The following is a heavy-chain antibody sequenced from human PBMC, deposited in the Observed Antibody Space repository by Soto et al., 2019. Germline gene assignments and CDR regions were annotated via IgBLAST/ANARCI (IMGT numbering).Heavy chain of an antibody. V-gene: IGHV3-9*01. CDR3: AKDSGSWDYYYGMDV. CDR2: ISWNSGSI. CDR1: GFTFDDYA. J-gene: IGHJ6*02. D-gene: IGHD1-26*01. Sequence: EVQLVESGGGLVQPGRSLRLSCAASGFTFDDYAMHWVRQAPGKGLEWVSGISWNSGSIGYADSVKGRFAISRDNAKNSLYLQMNSLRAEDTALYYCAKDSGSWDYYYGMDVWGQGPTVTVSS.